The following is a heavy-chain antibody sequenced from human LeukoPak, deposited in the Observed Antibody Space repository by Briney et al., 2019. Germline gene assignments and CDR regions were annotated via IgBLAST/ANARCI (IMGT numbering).Heavy chain of an antibody. D-gene: IGHD6-19*01. Sequence: GGSLRLSCAASGFTFSSYWMHWVRQAPGKGLVWVSRINSDGSSTSYADSVRGRFTISRDNAKNTLYLQMNSLRAEDTAVYYCARGTAVAGTRYYYYYMDVWGKGTTVTVSS. V-gene: IGHV3-74*01. CDR1: GFTFSSYW. CDR2: INSDGSST. J-gene: IGHJ6*03. CDR3: ARGTAVAGTRYYYYYMDV.